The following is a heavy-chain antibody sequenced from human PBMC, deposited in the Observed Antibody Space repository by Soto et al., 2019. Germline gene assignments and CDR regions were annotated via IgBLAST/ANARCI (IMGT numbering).Heavy chain of an antibody. CDR3: AKDKSSGPPYYYYGMDV. CDR1: GFTFDDYA. J-gene: IGHJ6*02. Sequence: GGSLRLSCAASGFTFDDYAMHWVRQAPGKGLEWVSGISWNSGSIGYADSVKGRFTISRDNAKNSLYLQMNSLRAEDTALYYCAKDKSSGPPYYYYGMDVWGQGTTVTVSS. D-gene: IGHD3-22*01. V-gene: IGHV3-9*01. CDR2: ISWNSGSI.